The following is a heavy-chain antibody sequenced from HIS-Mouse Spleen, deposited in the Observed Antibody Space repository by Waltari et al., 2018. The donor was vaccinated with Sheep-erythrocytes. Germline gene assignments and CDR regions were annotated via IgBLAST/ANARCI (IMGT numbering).Heavy chain of an antibody. CDR2: IYYSGST. Sequence: QLQLQESGPGLVKPSETLSLTCTVSGGSISSSSYYWGWSRQPPGKGLEWIGSIYYSGSTYYTPSLKSRVTISVDTSKNQFSLKLSSVTAADTAVYYCARLYYYDSSGYYFDYWGQGTLVTVSS. J-gene: IGHJ4*02. V-gene: IGHV4-39*01. CDR3: ARLYYYDSSGYYFDY. D-gene: IGHD3-22*01. CDR1: GGSISSSSYY.